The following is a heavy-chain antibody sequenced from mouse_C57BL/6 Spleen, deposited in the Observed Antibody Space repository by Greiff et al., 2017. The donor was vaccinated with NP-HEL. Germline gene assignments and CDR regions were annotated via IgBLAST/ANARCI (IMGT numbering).Heavy chain of an antibody. V-gene: IGHV5-17*01. CDR3: ARRYYGSSSWYFDY. J-gene: IGHJ2*01. D-gene: IGHD1-1*01. Sequence: EVKLVESGGGLVKPGGSLKLSCAASGFTFSDYGMHWVRQAPEKGLEWVAYISSGSSTIYYADTVKGRFTISRDNAKNTLFLQMTSLRSEDTAMYYCARRYYGSSSWYFDYWGQGTTLTVSS. CDR1: GFTFSDYG. CDR2: ISSGSSTI.